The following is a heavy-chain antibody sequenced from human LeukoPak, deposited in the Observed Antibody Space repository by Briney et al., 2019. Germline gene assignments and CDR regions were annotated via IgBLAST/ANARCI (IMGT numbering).Heavy chain of an antibody. Sequence: PGGSLRLSCAASGFTVSSNYMSWVRQAPGQGLEWVSVIYSGGSTYYADPVKGRFTTSRDNSKKTLYLQMNSMRAEDTAVYYCARLKYYDFWSGYYPRYFDYWGQGKLVTVSS. CDR1: GFTVSSNY. CDR3: ARLKYYDFWSGYYPRYFDY. CDR2: IYSGGST. J-gene: IGHJ4*02. V-gene: IGHV3-66*02. D-gene: IGHD3-3*01.